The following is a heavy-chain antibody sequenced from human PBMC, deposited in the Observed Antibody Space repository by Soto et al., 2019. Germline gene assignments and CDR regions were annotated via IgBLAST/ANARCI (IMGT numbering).Heavy chain of an antibody. J-gene: IGHJ4*02. CDR3: ARAYYYDSSGYPYSSDH. V-gene: IGHV4-59*01. CDR1: GGSISSYY. Sequence: ETLSLTCTVSGGSISSYYWSWIRQPPGKGLEWIGYIYYSGSTNYNPSLKSRVTISVDTSKNQFSLKLSSVTAADTAVYYCARAYYYDSSGYPYSSDHPGPGPVVTLST. D-gene: IGHD3-22*01. CDR2: IYYSGST.